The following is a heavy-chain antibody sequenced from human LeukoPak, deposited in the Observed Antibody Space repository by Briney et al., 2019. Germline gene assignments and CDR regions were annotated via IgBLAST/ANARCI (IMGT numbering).Heavy chain of an antibody. Sequence: SETLSLTCTVSGGSISSYYWSWIRQPPGKGLEWIGYIYYSGSTNYNPSLKSRVTISVDTSKNQFSLKLSSVTAADTAVYYCARDPTRRNYYDSSGYYPGTSSWGQGTLVTVSS. V-gene: IGHV4-59*12. CDR2: IYYSGST. D-gene: IGHD3-22*01. J-gene: IGHJ4*02. CDR3: ARDPTRRNYYDSSGYYPGTSS. CDR1: GGSISSYY.